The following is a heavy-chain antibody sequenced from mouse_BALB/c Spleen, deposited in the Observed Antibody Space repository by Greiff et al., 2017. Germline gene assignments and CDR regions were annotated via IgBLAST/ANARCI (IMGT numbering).Heavy chain of an antibody. Sequence: EVQGVESGGGLVQPKGSLKLSCAASGFTFNTYAMNWVRQAPGKGLEWVARIRSKSNNYATYYADSVKDRFTISRDDSQSMLYLQMNNLKTEDTAMYYCVRQSFLITTVVEGAMDYWGQGTSVTVSS. V-gene: IGHV10-1*02. CDR1: GFTFNTYA. J-gene: IGHJ4*01. CDR3: VRQSFLITTVVEGAMDY. D-gene: IGHD1-1*01. CDR2: IRSKSNNYAT.